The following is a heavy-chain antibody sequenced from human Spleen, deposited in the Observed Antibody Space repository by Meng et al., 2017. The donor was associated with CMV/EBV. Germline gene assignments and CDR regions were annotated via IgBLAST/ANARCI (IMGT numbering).Heavy chain of an antibody. CDR2: IYYSGST. J-gene: IGHJ4*02. CDR3: ARYGREHYDILSGYHYFDF. D-gene: IGHD3-9*01. Sequence: SETLSLTCTVSGGSISSSSYYWGWIRQPPGKGLEWIGSIYYSGSTYYNPSPKSRVTISVDTSKNQFSLKLSSVTAADTAIYYCARYGREHYDILSGYHYFDFWGQGTLVTVSS. CDR1: GGSISSSSYY. V-gene: IGHV4-39*07.